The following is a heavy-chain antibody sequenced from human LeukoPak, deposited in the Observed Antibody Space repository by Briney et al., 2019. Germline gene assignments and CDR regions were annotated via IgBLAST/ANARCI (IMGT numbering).Heavy chain of an antibody. Sequence: PGGSLRLSCAASGFTFSSYSMNWVRQAPGKGLEWVSAISGSGGSTYYADSVKGRFTISRDNSKNTLYLQMNSLRAEDTAVYHCAKGSYYYDSADYFDYWGQGTLVTVSS. CDR3: AKGSYYYDSADYFDY. D-gene: IGHD3-22*01. J-gene: IGHJ4*02. V-gene: IGHV3-23*01. CDR2: ISGSGGST. CDR1: GFTFSSYS.